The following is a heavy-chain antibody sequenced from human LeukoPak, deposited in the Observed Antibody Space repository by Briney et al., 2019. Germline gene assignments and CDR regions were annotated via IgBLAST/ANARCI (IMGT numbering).Heavy chain of an antibody. CDR3: ARDCGSGWYHISY. V-gene: IGHV4-59*12. CDR1: GGSISGYH. D-gene: IGHD6-19*01. J-gene: IGHJ4*02. Sequence: SETLSLTCTVSGGSISGYHWSWNRQPPGKGPEWIGNIFYSGSTNYNPSLKSRVTISVDTSKNQFSLKLSSVTAADTAVYYCARDCGSGWYHISYWGQGTLVTVSS. CDR2: IFYSGST.